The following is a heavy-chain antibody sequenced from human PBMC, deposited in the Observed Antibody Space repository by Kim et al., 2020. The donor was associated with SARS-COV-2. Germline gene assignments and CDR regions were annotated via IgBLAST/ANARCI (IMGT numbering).Heavy chain of an antibody. D-gene: IGHD4-17*01. CDR1: GITFNYAW. CDR3: TTESRDGDYEGLLDY. Sequence: GGSLRLSCAVSGITFNYAWMSWVRQAPEKGLEWVGRIKDRTDGATEDYAAAVKGRFFISRDDSTSTVYLQMNSLKIDDTAVYYCTTESRDGDYEGLLDYWGQGTLVTVSS. J-gene: IGHJ4*02. V-gene: IGHV3-15*01. CDR2: IKDRTDGATE.